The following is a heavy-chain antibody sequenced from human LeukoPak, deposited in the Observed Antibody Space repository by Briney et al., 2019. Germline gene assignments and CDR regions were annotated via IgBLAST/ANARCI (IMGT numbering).Heavy chain of an antibody. Sequence: QPGGSLRLSCAASGFTFSSYAMHWVRQAPGKGLEWVAVISYDGSKKYYADSVKGRFTISRDNSKNTLYLQMNSLRAVDTAVYYCARDLLDTYYYGSGSYEGPDYWGQGTLVTVSS. J-gene: IGHJ4*02. CDR3: ARDLLDTYYYGSGSYEGPDY. CDR1: GFTFSSYA. V-gene: IGHV3-30*04. CDR2: ISYDGSKK. D-gene: IGHD3-10*01.